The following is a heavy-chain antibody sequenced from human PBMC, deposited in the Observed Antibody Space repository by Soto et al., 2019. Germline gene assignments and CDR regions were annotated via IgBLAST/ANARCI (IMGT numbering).Heavy chain of an antibody. J-gene: IGHJ4*02. Sequence: EVQLLESGGTLVQPGGSLGIPWVVSGFSFNSYSIGWGRQAPGKGLGWVSSISGRGGDTYYGDSVKGRFTISRDNSKNTLYLEANSLTAEDTAVYYCAKHPIFGVVTHYFAHWGQGTLVTVSS. D-gene: IGHD3-3*01. CDR3: AKHPIFGVVTHYFAH. V-gene: IGHV3-23*01. CDR2: ISGRGGDT. CDR1: GFSFNSYS.